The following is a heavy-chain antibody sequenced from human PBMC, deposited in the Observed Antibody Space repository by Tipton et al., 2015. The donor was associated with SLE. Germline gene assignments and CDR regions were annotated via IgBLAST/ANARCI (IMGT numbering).Heavy chain of an antibody. Sequence: RSLRLSCTVSGFTFSDEAMSWVRQAPGKGLEWVGAIRSKTYGGTVAYAASVKGRFTISRDDFKSIAYLQMNSLKTEDTAVYYCTRGARWPDYWGQGSLVTVSS. CDR2: IRSKTYGGTV. V-gene: IGHV3-49*04. D-gene: IGHD5-24*01. CDR1: GFTFSDEA. J-gene: IGHJ4*02. CDR3: TRGARWPDY.